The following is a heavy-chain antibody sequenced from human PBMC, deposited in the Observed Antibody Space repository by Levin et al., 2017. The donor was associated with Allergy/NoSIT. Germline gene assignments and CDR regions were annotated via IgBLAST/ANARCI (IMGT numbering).Heavy chain of an antibody. V-gene: IGHV3-23*01. CDR1: GFTFSSYA. CDR3: AKEWIIGPDWNDVFQSGFSGNSVAHGDY. Sequence: GGSLRLSCAASGFTFSSYAMSWVRQAPGKGLEWVSAISGSGGSTYYADSVKGRFTISRDNSKNTLYLQMNSLRAEDTAVYYCAKEWIIGPDWNDVFQSGFSGNSVAHGDYWGQGTLVTVSS. D-gene: IGHD1-1*01. J-gene: IGHJ4*02. CDR2: ISGSGGST.